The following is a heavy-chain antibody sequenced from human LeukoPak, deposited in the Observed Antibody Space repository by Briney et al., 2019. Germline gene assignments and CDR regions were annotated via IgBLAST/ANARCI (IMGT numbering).Heavy chain of an antibody. Sequence: PSETLSLTCTVSGGSISSSSYYWGWIRQPPGKGLEWIGSTYYSGSTYYNPSLKSRVTISVDTSKNQFSLKLSSVTAADTAVYYCARLWGFGDGYNYPGGDFDYWGQGTLVTVSS. CDR2: TYYSGST. CDR1: GGSISSSSYY. V-gene: IGHV4-39*01. J-gene: IGHJ4*02. D-gene: IGHD5-24*01. CDR3: ARLWGFGDGYNYPGGDFDY.